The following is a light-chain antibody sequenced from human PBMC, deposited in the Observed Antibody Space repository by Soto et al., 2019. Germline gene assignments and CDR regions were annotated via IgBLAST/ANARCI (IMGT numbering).Light chain of an antibody. V-gene: IGLV3-1*01. Sequence: SYELTQPPSVSVSPGQTASITCSGDKLGDKYPCWYQQKPGQSPVLVIYQDSKRPSGIPERFSGSKSGNTATLTISGTQAIDAADYYCQAWDSSTPVVFGGGTKLTVL. J-gene: IGLJ2*01. CDR2: QDS. CDR3: QAWDSSTPVV. CDR1: KLGDKY.